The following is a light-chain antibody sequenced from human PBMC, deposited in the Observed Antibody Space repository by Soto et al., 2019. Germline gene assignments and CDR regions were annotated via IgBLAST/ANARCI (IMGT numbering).Light chain of an antibody. CDR1: QSVSSN. CDR3: QQRSNWPSIT. Sequence: EIVLTQSPGTLSLSPGERATLSCRASQSVSSNLAWYQQKPGQAPRLLIYGASNRATGIPARFSGSGSGTDFTLTISSLEPEDFAVYYCQQRSNWPSITFGQGTRLEIK. CDR2: GAS. J-gene: IGKJ5*01. V-gene: IGKV3-11*01.